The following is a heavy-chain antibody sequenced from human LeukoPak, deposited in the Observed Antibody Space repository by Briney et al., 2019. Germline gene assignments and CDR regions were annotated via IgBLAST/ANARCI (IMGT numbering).Heavy chain of an antibody. J-gene: IGHJ4*02. CDR3: ARKNVVGADVGFDY. CDR2: ISTTIRNI. V-gene: IGHV3-21*01. CDR1: GFTFSSYT. D-gene: IGHD1-26*01. Sequence: GGSLRLSCAASGFTFSSYTMNWVRQAPGKGLEWVSSISTTIRNIYYADSVKGRFTISRDNAKNSLYLQMNSLRAEDTAVYYCARKNVVGADVGFDYWGQGTRVTVSS.